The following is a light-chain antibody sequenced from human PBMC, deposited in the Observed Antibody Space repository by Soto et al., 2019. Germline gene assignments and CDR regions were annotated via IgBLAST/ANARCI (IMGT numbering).Light chain of an antibody. CDR2: AAS. J-gene: IGKJ1*01. CDR1: QSISGY. V-gene: IGKV1-39*01. CDR3: QQSCTTWT. Sequence: DRVPLTCRASQSISGYLNWYQQKPGKAPDLLIYAASTLQSGVPSRFSGSGSGTDFTLTISNLQPEDFATYYCQQSCTTWTFGQGTKVDIK.